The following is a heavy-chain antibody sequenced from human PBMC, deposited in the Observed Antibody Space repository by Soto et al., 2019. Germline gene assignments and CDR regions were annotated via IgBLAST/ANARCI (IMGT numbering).Heavy chain of an antibody. CDR3: ARGRRYYYGSGSYPWFDP. J-gene: IGHJ5*02. CDR2: INHSGST. CDR1: GGSFSGHY. D-gene: IGHD3-10*01. Sequence: SETLSLTCAVYGGSFSGHYWSWIRQPPGKGLEWIGEINHSGSTNYNPSLKSRVTISVDTSKNQFSLKLSSVTAADTAVYYCARGRRYYYGSGSYPWFDPWGQGTLVTVSS. V-gene: IGHV4-34*01.